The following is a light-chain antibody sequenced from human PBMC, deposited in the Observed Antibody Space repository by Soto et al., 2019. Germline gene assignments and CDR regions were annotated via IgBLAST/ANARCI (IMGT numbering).Light chain of an antibody. J-gene: IGKJ1*01. Sequence: DIQMTQSPSTLSASVGDRVTITCRASQSISSWLAWYQQKPGKAPKLLIYDASSLESGVPLRFSGSGSGTEFTLTTSSLQPDDFATYYCQQYNTYWTFGQGTKVEI. CDR2: DAS. V-gene: IGKV1-5*01. CDR3: QQYNTYWT. CDR1: QSISSW.